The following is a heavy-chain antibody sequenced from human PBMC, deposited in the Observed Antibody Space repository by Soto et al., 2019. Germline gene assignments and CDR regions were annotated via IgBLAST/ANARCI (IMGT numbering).Heavy chain of an antibody. CDR2: TSYSGST. J-gene: IGHJ4*02. CDR1: GVSLTTSGVG. V-gene: IGHV4-61*05. D-gene: IGHD3-10*01. CDR3: ATYRDGLVHY. Sequence: SGPTLVNPTQTLTLTCTLSGVSLTTSGVGVGWIRQPPGKGLEWIGYTSYSGSTTYNSSLKSRVTISVDTSKNQFSLKLSSVTAAVSAVYFCATYRDGLVHYWGQGTLVTVSS.